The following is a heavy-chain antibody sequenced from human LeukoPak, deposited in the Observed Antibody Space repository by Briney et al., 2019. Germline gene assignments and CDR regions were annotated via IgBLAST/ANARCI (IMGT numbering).Heavy chain of an antibody. J-gene: IGHJ6*02. Sequence: SETLSLTCTVSGGSISSYYWSWIRQPPGKGLEWIGYIYYSGSTNYNPSLKSRVTISVDTSKNQFSLKLSSVTAADSAVYYCARHYYAVDVWGQGTTVTVSS. D-gene: IGHD3-10*01. CDR1: GGSISSYY. CDR2: IYYSGST. V-gene: IGHV4-59*08. CDR3: ARHYYAVDV.